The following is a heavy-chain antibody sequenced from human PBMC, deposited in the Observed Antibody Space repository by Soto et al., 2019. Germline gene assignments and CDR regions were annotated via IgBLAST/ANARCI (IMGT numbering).Heavy chain of an antibody. CDR1: GFSLSTSGVG. Sequence: QITLKESGPTLVKPTQTLTLTCTFSGFSLSTSGVGVGWIRQPPGKALEWLALIYWDDDKRYSPSLKSRLTTTKDTSKNHVVLTMTNMAPVDTATYYCHLGATGNYYYYGMDVWGQGTTVTVSS. J-gene: IGHJ6*02. CDR2: IYWDDDK. CDR3: HLGATGNYYYYGMDV. D-gene: IGHD1-26*01. V-gene: IGHV2-5*02.